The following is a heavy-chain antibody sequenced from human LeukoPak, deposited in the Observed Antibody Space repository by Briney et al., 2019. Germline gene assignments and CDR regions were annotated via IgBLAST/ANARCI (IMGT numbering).Heavy chain of an antibody. J-gene: IGHJ6*02. CDR3: ARSSAYYDFWSGYYGGYYYYGMDV. D-gene: IGHD3-3*01. CDR2: ISAYNGDT. V-gene: IGHV1-18*01. CDR1: GYTFTSYG. Sequence: ASVKVSCKASGYTFTSYGISWVRQAPGQGLEWMGWISAYNGDTNYAQKLQGRVTMTTDTSTSTAYMELRSLRSDDTAAYYCARSSAYYDFWSGYYGGYYYYGMDVWGQGTTVTVSS.